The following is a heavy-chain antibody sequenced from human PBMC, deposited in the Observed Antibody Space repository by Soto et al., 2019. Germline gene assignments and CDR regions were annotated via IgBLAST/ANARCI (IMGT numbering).Heavy chain of an antibody. J-gene: IGHJ4*01. V-gene: IGHV4-30-2*01. CDR3: ARAMTTVTTIDY. CDR1: AGSISSGGYS. Sequence: SETLSLTCAVSAGSISSGGYSWSWIRQPPGKGLEWIGYIYHSGSTYYNPSLKSRVTISVDRSKNQFSLKLSSVTAADTAVYYCARAMTTVTTIDYWGNGTLVTLSS. D-gene: IGHD4-17*01. CDR2: IYHSGST.